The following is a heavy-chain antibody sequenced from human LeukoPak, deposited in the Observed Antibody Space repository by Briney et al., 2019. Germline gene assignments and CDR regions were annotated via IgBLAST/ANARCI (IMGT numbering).Heavy chain of an antibody. V-gene: IGHV4-59*11. D-gene: IGHD3-10*01. J-gene: IGHJ5*02. CDR2: IHYSGSA. CDR1: GGSHY. CDR3: ARDWAYYGSGSYYNWFDP. Sequence: SETLSLTCTVSGGSHYWSWLRQPPGRGLEWIAYIHYSGSASYNTSLKSRVTISIDTSSNQLSLKLNSVTAADTAVYYCARDWAYYGSGSYYNWFDPWGQGTLVTVSS.